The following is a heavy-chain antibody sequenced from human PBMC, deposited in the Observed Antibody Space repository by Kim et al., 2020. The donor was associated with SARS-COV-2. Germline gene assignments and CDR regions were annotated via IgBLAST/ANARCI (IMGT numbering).Heavy chain of an antibody. V-gene: IGHV3-23*01. Sequence: GGSLRLSCATSGFTFSRFVMNWFRQAPGKGLEWVSAIGGSGGTTYYAESVKDRFTISRDNSKNTVFLQMKSLRVEDTAVYYCAKVVGGGCVETVAFCVWG. CDR1: GFTFSRFV. J-gene: IGHJ3*01. D-gene: IGHD2-15*01. CDR2: IGGSGGTT. CDR3: AKVVGGGCVETVAFCV.